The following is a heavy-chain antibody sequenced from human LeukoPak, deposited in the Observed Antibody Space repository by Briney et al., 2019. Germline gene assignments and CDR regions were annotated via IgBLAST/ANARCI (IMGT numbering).Heavy chain of an antibody. Sequence: GGSLRLSCAASGFTFSSYGMHWVRQAPGKGLEWVAFIRYDGSNKYYADSVKGRFTISRDNSKNPLYLQMNSLRAEDTAVYYCAKDGDYYDSSPAYFDYWGQGTLVTVSS. J-gene: IGHJ4*02. CDR2: IRYDGSNK. V-gene: IGHV3-30*02. CDR1: GFTFSSYG. D-gene: IGHD3-22*01. CDR3: AKDGDYYDSSPAYFDY.